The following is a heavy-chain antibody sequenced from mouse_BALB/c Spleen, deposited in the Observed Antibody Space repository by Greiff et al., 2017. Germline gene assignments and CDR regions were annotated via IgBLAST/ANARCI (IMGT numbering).Heavy chain of an antibody. D-gene: IGHD4-1*01. Sequence: VQLQQSGAELVKPGASVKLSCTASGFNIKDTYMHWVKQRPEQGLEWIGRIDPANGNTKYDQKFQGKATITADTSSNTAYLQLSSLTSEDTAVYYCARSRWDRYAMDYWGQGTSVTVSS. CDR1: GFNIKDTY. J-gene: IGHJ4*01. CDR2: IDPANGNT. CDR3: ARSRWDRYAMDY. V-gene: IGHV14-3*02.